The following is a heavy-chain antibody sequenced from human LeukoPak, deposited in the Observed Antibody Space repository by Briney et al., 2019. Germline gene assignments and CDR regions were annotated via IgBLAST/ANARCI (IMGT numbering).Heavy chain of an antibody. Sequence: GGSLRLSCAASGFIFSSYSMNWVRQAPGKGLEWVSSISSSSSYIYYADSVKGRFTISRDNAKNSLSLQMNSLRAEDTAVYYCARDRGLELFDYWGQGALVTISS. J-gene: IGHJ4*02. V-gene: IGHV3-21*01. CDR3: ARDRGLELFDY. D-gene: IGHD3/OR15-3a*01. CDR2: ISSSSSYI. CDR1: GFIFSSYS.